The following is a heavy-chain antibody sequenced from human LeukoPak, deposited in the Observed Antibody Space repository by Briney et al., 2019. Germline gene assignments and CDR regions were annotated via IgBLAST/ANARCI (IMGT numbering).Heavy chain of an antibody. J-gene: IGHJ6*02. V-gene: IGHV5-51*01. CDR2: IYPGDSDT. CDR3: ARQGIAVAGTSYYGMDV. CDR1: GYSFTSYW. D-gene: IGHD6-19*01. Sequence: GESLKISCKGSGYSFTSYWIGWVRLMPGKGLEWMGIIYPGDSDTRYSPSFQGQVTISADKSISTAYLQWSSLKASDTAIYYCARQGIAVAGTSYYGMDVWGQGTTVTVSS.